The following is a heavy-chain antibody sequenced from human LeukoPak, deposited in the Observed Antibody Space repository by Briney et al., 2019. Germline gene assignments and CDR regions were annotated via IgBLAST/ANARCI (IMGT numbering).Heavy chain of an antibody. CDR3: ARHGADIVVVPSGSVVY. CDR1: GDSINTKNYY. V-gene: IGHV4-39*01. D-gene: IGHD2-2*01. J-gene: IGHJ4*02. Sequence: SETLSLTCTVSGDSINTKNYYWGWIRQPPGKGLEWIGSIYYSGNTYYNPSLKSRVTISVDTSKNQFSLKLSSLTAADTAVYYCARHGADIVVVPSGSVVYWGQGTLVTVSS. CDR2: IYYSGNT.